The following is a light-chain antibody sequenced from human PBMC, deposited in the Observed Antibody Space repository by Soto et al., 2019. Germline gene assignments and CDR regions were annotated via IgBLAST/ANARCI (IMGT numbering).Light chain of an antibody. CDR2: LVS. Sequence: DVVMTQSPLSLPVTPGEPASISCRSSQSLLSSNGYTYLDWYLQKPGQSPQLLIYLVSYRASGVPDRFSGSGSGTDFTLRISRVEAEDVGVYYGMQATHTPLTFGGGTAVDIK. CDR1: QSLLSSNGYTY. V-gene: IGKV2-28*01. CDR3: MQATHTPLT. J-gene: IGKJ4*01.